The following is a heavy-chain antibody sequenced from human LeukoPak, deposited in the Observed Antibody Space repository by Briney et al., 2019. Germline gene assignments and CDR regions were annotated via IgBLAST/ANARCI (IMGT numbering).Heavy chain of an antibody. Sequence: PSETLSLTCAAYGGSFSGYYWSWIRQPPGKGLEWIGEINHSGSTNYNPSLKSRVTISVDTSKNQFSLKLSSVTAADTAVYYCARGYGYYLGQFDPWGQGTLVTVSS. J-gene: IGHJ5*02. CDR1: GGSFSGYY. D-gene: IGHD3-22*01. CDR3: ARGYGYYLGQFDP. V-gene: IGHV4-34*01. CDR2: INHSGST.